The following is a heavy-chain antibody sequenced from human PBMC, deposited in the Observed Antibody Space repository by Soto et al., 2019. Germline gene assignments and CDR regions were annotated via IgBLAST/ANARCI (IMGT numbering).Heavy chain of an antibody. J-gene: IGHJ4*02. V-gene: IGHV3-23*01. D-gene: IGHD3-16*01. CDR3: AKDGGSYLPLYFDY. CDR2: ISGSGGSI. CDR1: GFTFSNYA. Sequence: EVQLLESGGGLVHPGGSLRLSCAASGFTFSNYAMSWVRQAPGEGLEWVSGISGSGGSIYYTDSVKGRFTISRDNSKNTLYLRMNSLRAEDTAVYYCAKDGGSYLPLYFDYWGRGTLATVSS.